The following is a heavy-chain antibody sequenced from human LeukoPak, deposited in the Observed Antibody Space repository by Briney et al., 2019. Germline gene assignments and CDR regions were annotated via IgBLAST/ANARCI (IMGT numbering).Heavy chain of an antibody. Sequence: GGSLRLSCAASGFTVSSNYMSWVRQAPGKGLGWVSVIYSGGSTYYADSVKGRFTISRDNSKDTLYLQMNSLRAEDTAVYYCARLGLTYGSGSLALDYWGQGTLVTVSS. CDR3: ARLGLTYGSGSLALDY. CDR1: GFTVSSNY. V-gene: IGHV3-53*01. CDR2: IYSGGST. D-gene: IGHD3-10*01. J-gene: IGHJ4*02.